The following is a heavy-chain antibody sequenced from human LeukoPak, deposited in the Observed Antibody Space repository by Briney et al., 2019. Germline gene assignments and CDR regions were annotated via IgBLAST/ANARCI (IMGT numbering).Heavy chain of an antibody. Sequence: PGGSLRLSCAASGFIFSNYAMTWARLTPGKGLEWVSAISGSGGTTYYADSVKGRFTIARDSSTNTLYLQLSSLRVEDTAIYYCARGGSVFAYFFDYWGQGTLVTVSS. CDR1: GFIFSNYA. CDR3: ARGGSVFAYFFDY. D-gene: IGHD3-10*01. J-gene: IGHJ4*02. CDR2: ISGSGGTT. V-gene: IGHV3-23*01.